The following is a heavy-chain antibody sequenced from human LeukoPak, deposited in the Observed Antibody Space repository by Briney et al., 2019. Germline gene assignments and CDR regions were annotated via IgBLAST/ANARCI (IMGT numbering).Heavy chain of an antibody. CDR2: LSFDGTNK. J-gene: IGHJ4*02. V-gene: IGHV3-30*01. Sequence: GGSLRLSCSVSGFTSSIYSIHCVRQGPGKGLEWVTDLSFDGTNKYFADSGKGRFAVSRAISQNRLYLQLNNLTVEGTALYYCTKVRRPARIPLPHFDRWGQGALVTVSS. D-gene: IGHD2-21*02. CDR1: GFTSSIYS. CDR3: TKVRRPARIPLPHFDR.